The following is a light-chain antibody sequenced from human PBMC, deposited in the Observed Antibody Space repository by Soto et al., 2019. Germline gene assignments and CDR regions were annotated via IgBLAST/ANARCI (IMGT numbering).Light chain of an antibody. Sequence: EIMMTQSPATLSVSPGERVTLSCRASRSISSHLAWYQQKPGQAPRLLMYDASTRAADVPARFSGSGSGTEFTLTISSLQPEDFAIYYCQHYNNWPPWTFGQATKVEI. CDR3: QHYNNWPPWT. CDR1: RSISSH. CDR2: DAS. V-gene: IGKV3-15*01. J-gene: IGKJ1*01.